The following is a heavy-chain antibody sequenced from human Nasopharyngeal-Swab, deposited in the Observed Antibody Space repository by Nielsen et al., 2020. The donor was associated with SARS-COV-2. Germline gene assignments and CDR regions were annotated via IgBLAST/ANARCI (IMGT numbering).Heavy chain of an antibody. CDR3: ARGAIATPGVVFDY. Sequence: SETLSLTCAVYGGSFSGYYWSWIRQPPGKGLEWIGEINHSGSTNSNPSLKSRVTISVDTSKNQFSLKLSSVTAADTAVYYCARGAIATPGVVFDYWGQGTLVTVSS. CDR1: GGSFSGYY. CDR2: INHSGST. D-gene: IGHD6-6*01. V-gene: IGHV4-34*01. J-gene: IGHJ4*02.